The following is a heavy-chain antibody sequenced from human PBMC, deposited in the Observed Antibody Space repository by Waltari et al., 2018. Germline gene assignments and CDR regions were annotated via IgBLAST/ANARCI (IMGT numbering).Heavy chain of an antibody. J-gene: IGHJ3*02. CDR1: GGSISNSY. V-gene: IGHV4-4*07. D-gene: IGHD1-26*01. CDR2: IYTSGST. CDR3: ARAWKWERPPNDAFDI. Sequence: VQLQESGPGLVKPSETLSLTCTVSGGSISNSYWSWIRQPAGKGLEWIGRIYTSGSTNYNPSLKSRVTMSIDTSKNQFSLKLSSVTAADTAVYYCARAWKWERPPNDAFDIWGQGTMVTVSS.